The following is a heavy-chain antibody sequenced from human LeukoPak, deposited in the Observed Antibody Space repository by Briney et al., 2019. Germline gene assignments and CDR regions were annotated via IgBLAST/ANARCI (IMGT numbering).Heavy chain of an antibody. Sequence: GGSLRLSCAASGFTFSSYGMHWVRQAPGKGLEWVAVIWYDGSNKYYADSVEGRFTISRDNSKNTLYLQMNSLRAEDTAVYYCARDVIPMVRGVSYWFDPWGQGTLVTVSS. D-gene: IGHD3-10*01. V-gene: IGHV3-33*01. CDR2: IWYDGSNK. CDR3: ARDVIPMVRGVSYWFDP. J-gene: IGHJ5*02. CDR1: GFTFSSYG.